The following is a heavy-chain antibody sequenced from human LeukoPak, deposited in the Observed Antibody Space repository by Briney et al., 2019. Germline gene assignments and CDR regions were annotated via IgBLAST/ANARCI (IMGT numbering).Heavy chain of an antibody. CDR3: ARDQVVLGDY. J-gene: IGHJ4*02. D-gene: IGHD2-15*01. Sequence: GGSLRLSCAASGFTFSSNGMNWVRQAPGKGLEWVSYISSTGGTIYYADSMKGRFTISRDNAKNSLYLQMNSLRAEDTAVYYCARDQVVLGDYWGQGTLVTVSS. CDR2: ISSTGGTI. V-gene: IGHV3-48*04. CDR1: GFTFSSNG.